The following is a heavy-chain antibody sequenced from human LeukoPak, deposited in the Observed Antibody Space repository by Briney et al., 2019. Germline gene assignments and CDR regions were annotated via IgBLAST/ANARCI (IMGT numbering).Heavy chain of an antibody. Sequence: SETLSLTCTVSGGSISSYYWSWIRHPPGKGLEWIGYNYTSGSTNYNPSLKSRVTISVDTSKNQFSLKLSSVTAADTAVYYCARAGEELLGPSPYYFDYWGQGTLVTVSS. CDR1: GGSISSYY. CDR2: NYTSGST. D-gene: IGHD1-26*01. CDR3: ARAGEELLGPSPYYFDY. V-gene: IGHV4-4*09. J-gene: IGHJ4*02.